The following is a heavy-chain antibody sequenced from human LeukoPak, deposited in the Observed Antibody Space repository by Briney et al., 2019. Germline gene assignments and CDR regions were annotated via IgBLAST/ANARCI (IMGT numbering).Heavy chain of an antibody. Sequence: PSETLSLTCAVSGGSITSSSYYWGWIRQPPGEGLEWIGYIYYSGSTYYNPSLKGRVTISADTAKNQFFLQLSSVTAADTAVYYCARNHCSGGSCYSDYWGQGTRVTVSS. CDR1: GGSITSSSYY. D-gene: IGHD2-15*01. CDR2: IYYSGST. CDR3: ARNHCSGGSCYSDY. V-gene: IGHV4-39*01. J-gene: IGHJ4*02.